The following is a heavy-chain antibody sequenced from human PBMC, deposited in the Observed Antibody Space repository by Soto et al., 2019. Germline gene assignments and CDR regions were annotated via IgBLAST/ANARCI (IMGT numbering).Heavy chain of an antibody. Sequence: EVRLLESGGGLVQPGGSLRLSCAASGFTFSNYAMTWVRQAPGKGLEWVSGLNGSGGITSSADSVKGRFAISRDNSKNPLYLQMNSLRDGDPAVYYCARGFSARKGSPPDYRGKGTLVTVSS. CDR3: ARGFSARKGSPPDY. CDR1: GFTFSNYA. V-gene: IGHV3-23*01. D-gene: IGHD3-10*01. J-gene: IGHJ4*02. CDR2: LNGSGGIT.